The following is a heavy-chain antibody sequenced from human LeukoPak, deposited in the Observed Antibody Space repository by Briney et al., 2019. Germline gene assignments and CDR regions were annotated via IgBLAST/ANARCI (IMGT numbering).Heavy chain of an antibody. Sequence: SETLSLTCAVNGGAFSGYYWSWIRQPPGKGLEWIGEINHRGSTNYNPSLKSRVTISVDTSKNQFSLKLSSVTAADTAVYYCARGLRGHYGSGSYYKRGVYFDYWGQGTLVTVSS. CDR3: ARGLRGHYGSGSYYKRGVYFDY. CDR2: INHRGST. CDR1: GGAFSGYY. V-gene: IGHV4-34*01. J-gene: IGHJ4*02. D-gene: IGHD3-10*01.